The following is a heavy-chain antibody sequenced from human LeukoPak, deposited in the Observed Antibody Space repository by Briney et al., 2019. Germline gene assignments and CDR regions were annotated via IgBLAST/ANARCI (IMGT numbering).Heavy chain of an antibody. CDR2: FDPEDGET. J-gene: IGHJ4*02. Sequence: ASVKVSCKVSGYTLTELSMHWVRQAPGKGLEWMGGFDPEDGETIYAQKFQGRVTMTEDTSTDTAYMELSSLRSEDTAVYYCATVDCSGGSCSYFDYWGQGTLVTVSS. D-gene: IGHD2-15*01. CDR1: GYTLTELS. CDR3: ATVDCSGGSCSYFDY. V-gene: IGHV1-24*01.